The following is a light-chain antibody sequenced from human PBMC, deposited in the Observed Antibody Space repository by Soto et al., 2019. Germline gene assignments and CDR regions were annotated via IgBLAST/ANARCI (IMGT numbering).Light chain of an antibody. CDR3: QMYSRAPRP. V-gene: IGKV1-27*01. Sequence: DIQMTQSPSSLSASVGDRVTITCRARQGISDYLAWYQQKPGKPPKLLIYASSTLQSGVPSRFSGSGSGTDFTLTISSLQPEDAATYYWQMYSRAPRPFGQGPKVEI. CDR2: ASS. CDR1: QGISDY. J-gene: IGKJ1*01.